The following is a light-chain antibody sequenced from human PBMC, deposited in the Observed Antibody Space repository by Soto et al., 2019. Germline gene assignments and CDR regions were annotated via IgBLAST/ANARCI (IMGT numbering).Light chain of an antibody. Sequence: EIVLTQSPGTLSLSPGERATLSCRASQSIGSNFLAWYQQKPGQAPRLLIYAASLRATGVPDTFSGSGSGTDFTLTISRLEPEDFAVYFCQHYGSSPPHTFGQGTKLEIK. CDR2: AAS. V-gene: IGKV3-20*01. CDR3: QHYGSSPPHT. CDR1: QSIGSNF. J-gene: IGKJ2*01.